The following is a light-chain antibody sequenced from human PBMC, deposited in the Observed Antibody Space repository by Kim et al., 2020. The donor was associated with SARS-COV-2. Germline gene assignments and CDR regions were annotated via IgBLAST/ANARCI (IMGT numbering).Light chain of an antibody. J-gene: IGKJ2*01. Sequence: DIQMTQSPSSLSASVGDRVTITCQASQDISNYLNWYQQKPGKAPKLLIYDASNLETGVPSRFSGSGSGTDFTITISSLQPEDIATYYCQQYDNLPYTWGQGTKLEI. CDR2: DAS. CDR1: QDISNY. CDR3: QQYDNLPYT. V-gene: IGKV1-33*01.